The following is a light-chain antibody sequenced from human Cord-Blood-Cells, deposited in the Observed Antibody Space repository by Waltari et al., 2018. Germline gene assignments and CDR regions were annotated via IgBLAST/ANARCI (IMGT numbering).Light chain of an antibody. CDR1: SSDVGGYNY. V-gene: IGLV2-14*01. CDR3: SSYTSSSTLV. Sequence: QSALTQPASVSGSPGQSITISCTGTSSDVGGYNYVSWYQQHPGKAPKVMIFDVSNRPSGVSQRFSGSKSGNTASLTISGLQAEDEADYYCSSYTSSSTLVFGGGTKLTVL. J-gene: IGLJ2*01. CDR2: DVS.